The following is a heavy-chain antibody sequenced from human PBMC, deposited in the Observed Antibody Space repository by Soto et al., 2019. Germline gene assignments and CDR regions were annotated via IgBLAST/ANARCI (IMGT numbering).Heavy chain of an antibody. J-gene: IGHJ3*01. V-gene: IGHV3-23*04. D-gene: IGHD3-10*01. CDR3: AKAYKASGTSGGLAADACDY. CDR2: ISASGTST. Sequence: EVQLVNSGGGLVQPGGSLRLSCVASGVTFSNYAMRWVRQAPGKVLEWVSVISASGTSTYYTASVKGRFIICRDHSKNTLYLQVSTRRADATAIYYCAKAYKASGTSGGLAADACDYWGKGTTVIVPS. CDR1: GVTFSNYA.